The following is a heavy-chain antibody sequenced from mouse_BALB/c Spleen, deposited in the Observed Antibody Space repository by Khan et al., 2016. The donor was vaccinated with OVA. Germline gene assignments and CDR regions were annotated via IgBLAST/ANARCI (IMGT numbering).Heavy chain of an antibody. D-gene: IGHD2-14*01. CDR3: ARTYYSYDRYFDV. CDR1: GYTFTNYG. Sequence: QIQLVQSGPELKKPGETVKISCKASGYTFTNYGMNWVKQAPGKGLKRMGWINTYTGEPTYADDFKGRFAFSLETSASTAYLQISNLKDEDMATFFCARTYYSYDRYFDVWGAGTTVTVSS. V-gene: IGHV9-1*02. J-gene: IGHJ1*01. CDR2: INTYTGEP.